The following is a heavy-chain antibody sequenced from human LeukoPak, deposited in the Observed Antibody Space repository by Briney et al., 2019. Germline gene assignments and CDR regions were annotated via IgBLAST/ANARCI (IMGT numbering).Heavy chain of an antibody. CDR3: ASDYDFWSDIDY. CDR1: GFTFSSYS. Sequence: GGSLRLSCAASGFTFSSYSMNWVRQAPGKGLEWVSSISSSSSYIYYADSVKGRFTISRDNAKNSLYLQMNSLRAEDTAVYYCASDYDFWSDIDYWGQGTLVTVSS. V-gene: IGHV3-21*01. D-gene: IGHD3-3*01. CDR2: ISSSSSYI. J-gene: IGHJ4*02.